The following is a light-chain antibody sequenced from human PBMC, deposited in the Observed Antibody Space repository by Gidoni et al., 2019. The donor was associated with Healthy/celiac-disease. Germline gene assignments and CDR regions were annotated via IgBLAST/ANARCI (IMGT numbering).Light chain of an antibody. V-gene: IGKV4-1*01. CDR1: QSVLYSSNNKNY. CDR2: WSS. J-gene: IGKJ2*01. Sequence: DIVMTQSPDSLAVSLGEGATINCKSSQSVLYSSNNKNYLAWYRQKPGQPPKLLISWSSTREASVPDRFSGSGSGTDFTLTISSLQAEDVAVYYCQQYYSTPYTFGQGTKLEIK. CDR3: QQYYSTPYT.